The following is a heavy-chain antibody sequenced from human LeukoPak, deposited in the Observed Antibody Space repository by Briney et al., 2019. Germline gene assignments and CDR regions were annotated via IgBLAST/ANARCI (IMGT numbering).Heavy chain of an antibody. CDR3: ARHANYYGSGSYLNWFDP. V-gene: IGHV4-59*08. CDR1: GDSISSYY. J-gene: IGHJ5*02. D-gene: IGHD3-10*01. CDR2: MHYSGTT. Sequence: SETLSLTCTVSGDSISSYYWSWIRQPPGKGLEWIGYMHYSGTTNHNPSLKSRVTISVDTSKNHFSLKLTSVTAADTAVYYCARHANYYGSGSYLNWFDPWGQGALVTVSS.